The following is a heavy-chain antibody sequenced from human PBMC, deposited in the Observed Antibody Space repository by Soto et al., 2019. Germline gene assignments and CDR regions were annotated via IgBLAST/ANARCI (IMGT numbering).Heavy chain of an antibody. CDR2: LNWRGDNI. CDR1: GFSFDRYA. CDR3: AKDRYDLSWYEVALDS. J-gene: IGHJ5*01. Sequence: PGGSLRLSCAASGFSFDRYAMHWGRQVPGRGLEWVAGLNWRGDNIAYADSVKGRFTISRDNAKHSLFLQMDSLRPEDTAQYYCAKDRYDLSWYEVALDSWGHGIPVTVSS. V-gene: IGHV3-9*01. D-gene: IGHD5-12*01.